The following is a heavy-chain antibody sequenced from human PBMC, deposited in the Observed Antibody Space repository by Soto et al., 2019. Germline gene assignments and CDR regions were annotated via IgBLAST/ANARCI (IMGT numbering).Heavy chain of an antibody. CDR1: GFSLSTSGVG. CDR2: IYWDDDK. J-gene: IGHJ5*02. D-gene: IGHD3-22*01. V-gene: IGHV2-5*02. CDR3: AHTSYYYDSSGYYANWFDP. Sequence: QITLKESGPTLVKPTQTLTLTCTFSGFSLSTSGVGVGWIRQPPGKPLEWLALIYWDDDKRYSPSLKSRLTITKNTSKNQVVLTMTNMDPVDTATYYCAHTSYYYDSSGYYANWFDPWGQGTLVTVSS.